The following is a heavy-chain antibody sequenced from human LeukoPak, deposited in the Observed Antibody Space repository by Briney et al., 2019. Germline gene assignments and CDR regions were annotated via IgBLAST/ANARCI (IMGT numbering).Heavy chain of an antibody. CDR2: ISSSSSTI. CDR1: GFTFSSYS. Sequence: GGSLRLSCAASGFTFSSYSMNWVRQAPGKGLEWVSYISSSSSTIYYADSVKGRFTISRDNAKNSLYLQMNSLRAEDTAVYYCAIVVVPAAMGVDYWGQGTLVTVSS. CDR3: AIVVVPAAMGVDY. V-gene: IGHV3-48*04. D-gene: IGHD2-2*01. J-gene: IGHJ4*02.